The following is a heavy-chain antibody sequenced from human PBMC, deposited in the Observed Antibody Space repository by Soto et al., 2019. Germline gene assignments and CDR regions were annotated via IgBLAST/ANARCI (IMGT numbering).Heavy chain of an antibody. CDR1: GFTFSSFG. CDR3: AKDRWGDFGDLNLPGY. D-gene: IGHD4-17*01. J-gene: IGHJ4*02. V-gene: IGHV3-30*18. CDR2: ISDDGSSK. Sequence: QVLLVESGGGVVQPGRSLRISCAVSGFTFSSFGMHWVRQAPGKGLEWVAVISDDGSSKHYADSLKGRFTISRDNSNNTLYLHMGSVGPEDTAVYYCAKDRWGDFGDLNLPGYWGQGTLVTVSS.